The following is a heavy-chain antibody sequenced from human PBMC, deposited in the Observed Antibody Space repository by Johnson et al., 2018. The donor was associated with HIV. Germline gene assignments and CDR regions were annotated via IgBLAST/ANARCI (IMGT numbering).Heavy chain of an antibody. V-gene: IGHV3-23*04. D-gene: IGHD1-7*01. CDR3: ASGNWNYAFAFDI. CDR1: GFTFDDYG. Sequence: EVQLVESGGGVVQPGRSLRLSCAASGFTFDDYGMSWVRQAPGKGLEWVSTISGSGGITYYAESVKGRFTISRDNSKNTLYLKMKSLRAEDTAVYYCASGNWNYAFAFDIWGQGTMVTVSS. CDR2: ISGSGGIT. J-gene: IGHJ3*02.